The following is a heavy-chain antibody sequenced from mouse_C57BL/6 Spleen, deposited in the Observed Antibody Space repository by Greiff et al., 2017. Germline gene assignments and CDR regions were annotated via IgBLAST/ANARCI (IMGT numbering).Heavy chain of an antibody. J-gene: IGHJ1*03. D-gene: IGHD6-5*01. CDR3: ATYDWYFDG. Sequence: VQLQQSGPGLVAPSQSLSISCTVSGFSLTSYGVSWVRQPPGKGLEWLGVIWGDGSTNYHSALISRLGISKDNSKSQVFLKLNSLQTDETATYYCATYDWYFDGWGTGTTVTVSS. CDR1: GFSLTSYG. CDR2: IWGDGST. V-gene: IGHV2-3*01.